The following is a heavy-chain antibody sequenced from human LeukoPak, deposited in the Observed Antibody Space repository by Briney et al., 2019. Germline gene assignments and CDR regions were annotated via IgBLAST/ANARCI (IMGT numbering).Heavy chain of an antibody. D-gene: IGHD3-22*01. Sequence: GGSLRLSCAASGFIFSSYAMSWVRQAPGKGLEWVSSVSGGGGSTYYADSVKGRFTISRDNSKSTLFLQMNSLRAEDTAVYYCAKDFHASSGYYLDYWGQGTLVTVSS. V-gene: IGHV3-23*01. J-gene: IGHJ4*02. CDR2: VSGGGGST. CDR3: AKDFHASSGYYLDY. CDR1: GFIFSSYA.